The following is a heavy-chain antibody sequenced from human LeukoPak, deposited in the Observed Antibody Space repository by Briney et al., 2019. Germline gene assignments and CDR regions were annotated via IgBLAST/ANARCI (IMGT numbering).Heavy chain of an antibody. J-gene: IGHJ4*02. CDR2: MNSDGSAP. CDR3: AKGPNYFDS. V-gene: IGHV3-74*01. Sequence: GGSLRLSCAASGFSFSNYWMHWVRQAPGKGLVWVTRMNSDGSAPYYADSVQGRFTISRDNAKNTLYLQMNSLRAEDTAMYFCAKGPNYFDSWGQGTLVTVSS. CDR1: GFSFSNYW.